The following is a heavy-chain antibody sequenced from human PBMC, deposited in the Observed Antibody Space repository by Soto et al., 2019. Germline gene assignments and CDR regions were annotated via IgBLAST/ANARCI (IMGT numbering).Heavy chain of an antibody. J-gene: IGHJ4*02. CDR3: ARRRGHSTSSGFDW. D-gene: IGHD6-13*01. V-gene: IGHV1-69*06. CDR2: INPIFNAV. CDR1: GGISSSYI. Sequence: QVRLEQSGAEVKRPGSSVTVSCKASGGISSSYIINWVRQAPGQGLQWMGGINPIFNAVQSAPKFQGRVTLTADNSTDTFFLHLSSLTSDDTVVYFCARRRGHSTSSGFDWWGQGTGVSVSS.